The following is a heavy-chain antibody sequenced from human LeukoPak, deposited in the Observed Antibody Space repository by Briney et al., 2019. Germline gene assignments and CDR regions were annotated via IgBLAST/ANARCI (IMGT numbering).Heavy chain of an antibody. D-gene: IGHD4-17*01. CDR3: ARGVESYGDYGY. CDR1: GGSISSSSYY. CDR2: IYYSGST. J-gene: IGHJ4*02. V-gene: IGHV4-39*07. Sequence: SETLSLTCTVSGGSISSSSYYWGWIRQPPGKGLEWIGSIYYSGSTYYNPSLKSRVTISIDTSKNQFSLKLSSLTAADTAIYYCARGVESYGDYGYWGQGILVTVSS.